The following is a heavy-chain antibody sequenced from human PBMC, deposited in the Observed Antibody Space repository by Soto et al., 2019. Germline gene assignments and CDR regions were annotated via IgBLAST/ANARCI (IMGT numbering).Heavy chain of an antibody. Sequence: SETLSLTCAVSVVTIASTNFWTWVRQPPGKGLEWIGEIFHSGRTNYNPSLESRVTISIDMSKNQFSLNLTSVTAADTAVYYCARDDGEGDYYYYGMEVWGQGTTVTVSS. CDR2: IFHSGRT. CDR1: VVTIASTNF. D-gene: IGHD4-17*01. J-gene: IGHJ6*02. V-gene: IGHV4-4*02. CDR3: ARDDGEGDYYYYGMEV.